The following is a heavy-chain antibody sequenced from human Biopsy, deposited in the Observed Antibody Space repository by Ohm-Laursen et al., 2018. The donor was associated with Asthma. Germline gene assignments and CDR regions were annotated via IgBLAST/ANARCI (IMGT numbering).Heavy chain of an antibody. CDR1: GFTFSSYA. CDR3: AKRRGYSDLTDFDH. V-gene: IGHV3-30*18. D-gene: IGHD3-3*01. Sequence: SLRLSCAASGFTFSSYAMSWVRQAPGKGLGWVAVVSYDGGVAHYADSMKGRFTISRDNAKSTLYLQMNRLRTDDTAVYYCAKRRGYSDLTDFDHWGQGTLVTVSS. J-gene: IGHJ4*02. CDR2: VSYDGGVA.